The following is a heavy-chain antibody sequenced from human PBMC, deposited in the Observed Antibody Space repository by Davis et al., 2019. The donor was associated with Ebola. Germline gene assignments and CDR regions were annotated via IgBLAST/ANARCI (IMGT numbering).Heavy chain of an antibody. CDR1: GFTFSSYS. V-gene: IGHV3-21*01. CDR2: ISSSSSYI. D-gene: IGHD6-19*01. J-gene: IGHJ4*02. Sequence: PGGSLRLSCAASGFTFSSYSMNWVRQAPGKGLEWVSSISSSSSYIYYADSVKGRFTISRDNAKNSLYLQMNSLRAEDTAVYYCARDLSPAGSGWSHFDYWGQGTLVTVSS. CDR3: ARDLSPAGSGWSHFDY.